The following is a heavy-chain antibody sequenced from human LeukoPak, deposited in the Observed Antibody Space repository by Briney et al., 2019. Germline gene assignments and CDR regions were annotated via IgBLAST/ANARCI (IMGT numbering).Heavy chain of an antibody. CDR2: INHSGST. CDR3: ARGDWTDY. D-gene: IGHD1-1*01. Sequence: PSETLSLTCAVYGGSFSGYYWSWIRQPPGKGLEWIGEINHSGSTNYNPSLKSRATISVDTSKNQFSLKLSSVTAADTAVYYCARGDWTDYWGQGTLVTVSS. J-gene: IGHJ4*02. CDR1: GGSFSGYY. V-gene: IGHV4-34*01.